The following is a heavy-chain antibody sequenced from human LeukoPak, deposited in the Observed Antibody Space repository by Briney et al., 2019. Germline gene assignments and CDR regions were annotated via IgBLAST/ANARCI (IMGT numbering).Heavy chain of an antibody. V-gene: IGHV4-34*01. CDR1: GGSFSGYY. CDR2: INHSGST. Sequence: ASETLSLTCAVYGGSFSGYYWSWIRQPPGKGLEWTGEINHSGSTNYNPSLKSRVTISVDTSKNQFSLKLSSVTAADTAVYYCATLYYDSSGYIWGQGTMVTVSS. D-gene: IGHD3-22*01. J-gene: IGHJ3*02. CDR3: ATLYYDSSGYI.